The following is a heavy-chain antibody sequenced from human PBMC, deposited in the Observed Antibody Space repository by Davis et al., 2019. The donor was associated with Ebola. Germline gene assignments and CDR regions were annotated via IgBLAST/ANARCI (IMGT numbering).Heavy chain of an antibody. V-gene: IGHV3-64*04. CDR3: AKDATVTGDWYFDL. D-gene: IGHD4-17*01. J-gene: IGHJ2*01. Sequence: PGGSLRLSCSASGFTFRDYTMHWVRQAPGKGLAYVSAISSNGGDTYYADSVKGRFTISRDNAKNSLYLRLNSLRAEDTALYYCAKDATVTGDWYFDLWGRGTLVTVSS. CDR1: GFTFRDYT. CDR2: ISSNGGDT.